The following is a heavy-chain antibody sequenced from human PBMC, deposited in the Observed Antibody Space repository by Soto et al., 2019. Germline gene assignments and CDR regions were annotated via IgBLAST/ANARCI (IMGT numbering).Heavy chain of an antibody. CDR2: INLRGNT. CDR1: GGSFSDFH. V-gene: IGHV4-34*01. J-gene: IGHJ6*03. CDR3: ARTHYNMDV. Sequence: QVQLLQWGAGLLKPSETLSLTCAVYGGSFSDFHWSWIRQPPGKGLEWIAEINLRGNTNYNPSLKNRVTMSVDTSQNQFSLKMTSVTAADTAVYYCARTHYNMDVWDKGTTVTVSS.